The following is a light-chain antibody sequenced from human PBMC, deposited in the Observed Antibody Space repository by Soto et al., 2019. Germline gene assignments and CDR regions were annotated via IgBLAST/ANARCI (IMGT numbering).Light chain of an antibody. CDR3: QTWGTGIRV. CDR2: INSDGSH. V-gene: IGLV4-69*01. CDR1: SGHSSYA. J-gene: IGLJ1*01. Sequence: QPVLTQSSSASASLGASVKFICTLSSGHSSYAIAWHQQQPEKGPRYLMKINSDGSHSKGDGIPDRFSGSSSGAERYLTISSLQSEDEADYYCQTWGTGIRVFGTGTKLPVL.